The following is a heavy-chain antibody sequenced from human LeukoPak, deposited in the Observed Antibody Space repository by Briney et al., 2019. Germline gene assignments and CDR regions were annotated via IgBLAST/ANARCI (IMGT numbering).Heavy chain of an antibody. J-gene: IGHJ4*02. D-gene: IGHD3-9*01. Sequence: PSETLSLTCTVSGVSIFSSYWNWVRQPPGKGLVWIGYVHYSGSTNYNPSLKSRVTISVDTSKSQFSLKLSSATAADTAVYYCATGRSIRYFDYWGQGTLLTVSS. CDR1: GVSIFSSY. CDR3: ATGRSIRYFDY. V-gene: IGHV4-59*12. CDR2: VHYSGST.